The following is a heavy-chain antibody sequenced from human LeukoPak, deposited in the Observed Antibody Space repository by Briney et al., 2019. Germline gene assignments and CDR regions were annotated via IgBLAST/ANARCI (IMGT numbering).Heavy chain of an antibody. CDR1: GFTFGDYA. D-gene: IGHD3-10*01. Sequence: PGGSLRLSCAAAGFTFGDYAMHWVRQAPGKGLEWVSGISWNSDTICYADSVKGRFSISRDTAKTSLYLQMNSLRPEDTALHFCAKVGGLGSYYKSPYFASWGQGTLVTVSS. CDR2: ISWNSDTI. V-gene: IGHV3-9*01. CDR3: AKVGGLGSYYKSPYFAS. J-gene: IGHJ4*02.